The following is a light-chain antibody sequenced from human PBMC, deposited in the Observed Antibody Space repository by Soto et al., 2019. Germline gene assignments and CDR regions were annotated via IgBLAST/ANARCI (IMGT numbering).Light chain of an antibody. J-gene: IGLJ1*01. CDR2: EVS. V-gene: IGLV2-8*01. Sequence: QSVLTQPPSASGSPGQSVTISCTGTSSDVGGYNYVSWYQQHPGKAPKLMIYEVSERPSGVPDRFSGSKSSNTASLTVSGLQADDEADYYCSAYAGSNTFVFGTGTKLTVL. CDR3: SAYAGSNTFV. CDR1: SSDVGGYNY.